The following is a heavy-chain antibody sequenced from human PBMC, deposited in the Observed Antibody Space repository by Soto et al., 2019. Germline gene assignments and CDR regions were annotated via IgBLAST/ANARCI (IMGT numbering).Heavy chain of an antibody. CDR2: INPNSGGT. D-gene: IGHD2-15*01. V-gene: IGHV1-2*04. Sequence: SVKVSCKASGYTFTDYHMHWVPQAPGQRHEWMGWINPNSGGTNYAQKFQGWVTMTRDTSISTAYMELSRLRSDDTAVYYCARDAGSGGSSYYYMDVWGKGTTVTVSS. CDR1: GYTFTDYH. J-gene: IGHJ6*03. CDR3: ARDAGSGGSSYYYMDV.